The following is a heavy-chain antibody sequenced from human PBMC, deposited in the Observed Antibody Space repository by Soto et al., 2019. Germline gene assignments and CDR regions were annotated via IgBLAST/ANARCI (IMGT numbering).Heavy chain of an antibody. D-gene: IGHD4-17*01. CDR1: CGSISSYY. CDR3: ARLRWLAGYNWFDP. Sequence: SETLSLTCTVSCGSISSYYWSWIRQPPGKGLEWIGEINHSGSTNYNPSLKSRVTISVDTSKNQFSLKLSSVTAADTAVYYCARLRWLAGYNWFDPWGQGTLVTVS. CDR2: INHSGST. J-gene: IGHJ5*02. V-gene: IGHV4-59*01.